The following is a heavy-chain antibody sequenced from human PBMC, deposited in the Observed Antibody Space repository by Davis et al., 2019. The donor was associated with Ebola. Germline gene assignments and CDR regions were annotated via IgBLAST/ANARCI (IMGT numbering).Heavy chain of an antibody. CDR3: ARPSVSEVWRSYGTYYHYYYIDV. Sequence: PGGSLRLSCVASGFPFKNYWMTWVRQAPGKGLEWVANIKEDGTDKNYADSVKGRLTISRDNAKNSLYLQLDSLTGEDTAVYYCARPSVSEVWRSYGTYYHYYYIDVWGRGTTVTASS. CDR1: GFPFKNYW. CDR2: IKEDGTDK. J-gene: IGHJ6*03. V-gene: IGHV3-7*03. D-gene: IGHD3-16*01.